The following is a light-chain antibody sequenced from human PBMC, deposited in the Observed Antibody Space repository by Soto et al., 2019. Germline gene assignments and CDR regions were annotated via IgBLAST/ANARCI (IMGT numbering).Light chain of an antibody. V-gene: IGKV1-5*01. Sequence: EIQMKQSPVTLSLSIGDRGTITCRASQSISGWLAWYQQKPGKAPKILISDASILENGVPSRFSGTGSGTEFTLTISNLQPDDFATYFCQQYNSFSLITFGQGTRLEIK. CDR2: DAS. CDR3: QQYNSFSLIT. J-gene: IGKJ5*01. CDR1: QSISGW.